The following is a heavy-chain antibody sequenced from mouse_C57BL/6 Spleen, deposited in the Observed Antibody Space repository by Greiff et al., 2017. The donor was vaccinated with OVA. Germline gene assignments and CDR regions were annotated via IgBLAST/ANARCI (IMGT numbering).Heavy chain of an antibody. D-gene: IGHD1-1*01. J-gene: IGHJ2*01. Sequence: DVKLVESGGGLVQPGGSLSLSCAASGFTFTDYYMSWVRQPPGKALEWLGFIRHKANGYTTEYSASVKGRFTISRDNSQSILYLQMNALRAEDSATYYCARSPHYYGSSYFDYWGQGTTLTVSS. CDR1: GFTFTDYY. CDR2: IRHKANGYTT. CDR3: ARSPHYYGSSYFDY. V-gene: IGHV7-3*01.